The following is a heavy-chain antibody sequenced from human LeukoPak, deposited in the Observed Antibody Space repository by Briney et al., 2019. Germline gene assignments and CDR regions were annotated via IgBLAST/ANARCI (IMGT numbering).Heavy chain of an antibody. Sequence: PGRSLRLSCAASGFTFSSYGMHWVRQAAGKGLEWVAVISYDGSNKYYADSVKGRFTISRDNSKNTLYLQMNSLRAEDTAVYYCAKGGWRYCSSTSCYVPFDYWGQGTLVTVSS. D-gene: IGHD2-2*01. CDR2: ISYDGSNK. J-gene: IGHJ4*02. CDR3: AKGGWRYCSSTSCYVPFDY. V-gene: IGHV3-30*18. CDR1: GFTFSSYG.